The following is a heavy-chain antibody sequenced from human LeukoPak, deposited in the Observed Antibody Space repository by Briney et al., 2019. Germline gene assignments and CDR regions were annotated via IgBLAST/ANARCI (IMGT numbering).Heavy chain of an antibody. Sequence: ASVKVSCKASGYTFTSYGIIWVRQAPGQGLEWMGWISTYNGDTNYAQKFQGRVIMTTDTSTSTAYIELRSLRSDDTAAYYCAREWWGYDVLTGDNWFDPWGQGTLVTVSS. CDR2: ISTYNGDT. J-gene: IGHJ5*02. D-gene: IGHD3-9*01. CDR3: AREWWGYDVLTGDNWFDP. CDR1: GYTFTSYG. V-gene: IGHV1-18*01.